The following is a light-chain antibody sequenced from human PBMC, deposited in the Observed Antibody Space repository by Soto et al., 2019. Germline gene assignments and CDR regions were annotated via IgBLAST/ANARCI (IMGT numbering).Light chain of an antibody. CDR1: QDISNY. CDR2: DAS. Sequence: DIQMTQSPSSLSASVGDRVTITCQASQDISNYLNWYQQKPGKAPKLLIYDASNLETGVPSRFSGSGSGTDFTFTISSLQPEDIATYYCQQYDKLPSSTFGQGTKLEIK. J-gene: IGKJ2*02. V-gene: IGKV1-33*01. CDR3: QQYDKLPSST.